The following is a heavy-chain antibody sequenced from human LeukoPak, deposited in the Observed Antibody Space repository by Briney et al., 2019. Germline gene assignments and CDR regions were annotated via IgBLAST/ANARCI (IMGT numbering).Heavy chain of an antibody. V-gene: IGHV4-34*01. Sequence: SETLSLTCAVYGGSFSGYYWSWIRQPPGKGLEWIGYIYHSGSTYYNPSLKSRVTISVDRSKNQFSLKLSSVAAADTAVYYCARVGALDPGGSYYFDYWGQGTLVTVSS. CDR2: IYHSGST. CDR3: ARVGALDPGGSYYFDY. D-gene: IGHD1-1*01. CDR1: GGSFSGYY. J-gene: IGHJ4*02.